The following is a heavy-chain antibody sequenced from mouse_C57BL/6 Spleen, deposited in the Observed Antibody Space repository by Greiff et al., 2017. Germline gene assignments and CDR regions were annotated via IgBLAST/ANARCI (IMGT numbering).Heavy chain of an antibody. V-gene: IGHV5-4*01. J-gene: IGHJ2*01. CDR1: GFTFSSYA. Sequence: EVQLQESGGGLVKPGGSLKLSCAASGFTFSSYAMSWVRQTPEKRLEWVATISDGGSYTYYPDNVKGRFTISRDNAKNNLYLQMSHLKSEDTAMYYCARAEGNYLDYWGQGTTLTVSS. CDR2: ISDGGSYT. CDR3: ARAEGNYLDY.